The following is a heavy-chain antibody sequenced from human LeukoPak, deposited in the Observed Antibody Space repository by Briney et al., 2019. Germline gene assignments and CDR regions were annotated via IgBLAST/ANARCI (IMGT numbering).Heavy chain of an antibody. V-gene: IGHV4-39*01. D-gene: IGHD3-3*01. CDR3: ARLHYDFWSGQRGHWFDP. CDR2: IYYNGST. Sequence: PSETLSLTCTVSGGSISSSSYYWGWIRQPPGKGLEWIGSIYYNGSTYYNPSLKSRVTISVDTSKNQFSLKLSSVTAADTAVYYCARLHYDFWSGQRGHWFDPWGQGTLVTVSS. CDR1: GGSISSSSYY. J-gene: IGHJ5*02.